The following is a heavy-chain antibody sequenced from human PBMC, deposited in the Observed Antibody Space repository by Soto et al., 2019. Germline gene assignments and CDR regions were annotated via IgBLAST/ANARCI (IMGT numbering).Heavy chain of an antibody. J-gene: IGHJ4*02. V-gene: IGHV4-4*07. D-gene: IGHD2-8*02. Sequence: LSLTCTVSGASITSSSYWSWIRQPAGKGLEWIGRFSLSGTTNYNPSLRSRVTMSADVSKNQFSLRLTSVTAADTALYYCARGMTPPGAPAWYYFDSWGQGTLVTVSS. CDR3: ARGMTPPGAPAWYYFDS. CDR2: FSLSGTT. CDR1: GASITSSSY.